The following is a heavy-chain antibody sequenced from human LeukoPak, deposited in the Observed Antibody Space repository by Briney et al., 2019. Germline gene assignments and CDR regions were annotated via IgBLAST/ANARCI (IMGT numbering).Heavy chain of an antibody. CDR3: AKDPSTLTLTDDY. V-gene: IGHV3-23*01. Sequence: PGGSLRLSCAASGFTVSSNYMSWVRQAPGKGLEWVSTISASGGSTHHADSVKGRFTISRDNSKNTLYLQMNSLRAEDTAIYYCAKDPSTLTLTDDYWGQGTLVTVSS. J-gene: IGHJ4*02. CDR1: GFTVSSNY. CDR2: ISASGGST.